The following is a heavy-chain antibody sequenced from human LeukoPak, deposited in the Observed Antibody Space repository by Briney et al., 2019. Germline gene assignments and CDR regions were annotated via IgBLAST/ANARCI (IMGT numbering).Heavy chain of an antibody. CDR1: GYTFTDHT. V-gene: IGHV1-2*02. J-gene: IGHJ3*01. CDR3: ARRYDSRGPVTFDF. Sequence: APVKVSCEASGYTFTDHTIHWVRQAPGQGLEWMGWINPIIGTTNYAKRFEGRLTVTRDTSINTVFMKLSSLNPDDTAVFYCARRYDSRGPVTFDFWGQGTLVTVSS. D-gene: IGHD3-22*01. CDR2: INPIIGTT.